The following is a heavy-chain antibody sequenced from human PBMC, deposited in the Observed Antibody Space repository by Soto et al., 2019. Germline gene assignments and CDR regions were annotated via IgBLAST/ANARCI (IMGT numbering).Heavy chain of an antibody. CDR1: GYTFTNYG. D-gene: IGHD6-19*01. CDR2: INAYNGNT. J-gene: IGHJ4*02. Sequence: QVKLVQSGAEVKKPGASVKVSCKASGYTFTNYGISWVRQAPGQGREWMGWINAYNGNTNYAQQLQGRGTMTTDTSTSTAYMELRSLRSDDTAVYYSARYSVAVTYFDYWGQVTLVTVSS. CDR3: ARYSVAVTYFDY. V-gene: IGHV1-18*01.